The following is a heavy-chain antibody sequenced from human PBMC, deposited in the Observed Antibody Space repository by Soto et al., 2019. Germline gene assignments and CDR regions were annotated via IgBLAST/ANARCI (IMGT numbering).Heavy chain of an antibody. CDR1: GFAFSSYV. J-gene: IGHJ5*01. V-gene: IGHV3-23*01. CDR2: ISGSGGST. D-gene: IGHD3-22*01. Sequence: GGSLRLSCAASGFAFSSYVMSWVRQAPGKGLECASGISGSGGSTYYADSVKGRFTISRDNSKNTLFLQRNSLRAEDTAIYYCVKSKLYYDSSGYSWGHGTLVTVS. CDR3: VKSKLYYDSSGYS.